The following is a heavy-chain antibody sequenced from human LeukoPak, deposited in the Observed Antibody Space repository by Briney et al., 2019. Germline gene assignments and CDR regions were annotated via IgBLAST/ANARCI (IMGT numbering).Heavy chain of an antibody. Sequence: ASVKVSCKASGYTFTGYYMHWVRQAPGQGLEWMGRIIPILGIPNYAQKFQGGVTITADKSTSTAYMELSSLRSEDTAIYYCARELAQGVTVAGTSLDYWGQGTVVTVSS. CDR1: GYTFTGYY. V-gene: IGHV1-69*04. CDR3: ARELAQGVTVAGTSLDY. J-gene: IGHJ4*02. CDR2: IIPILGIP. D-gene: IGHD6-19*01.